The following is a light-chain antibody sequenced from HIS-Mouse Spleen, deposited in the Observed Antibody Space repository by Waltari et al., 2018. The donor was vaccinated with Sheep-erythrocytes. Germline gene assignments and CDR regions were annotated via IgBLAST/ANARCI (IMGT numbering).Light chain of an antibody. CDR1: SSDVGGYNY. CDR2: DVS. Sequence: QSALTQPRSVSGSPGQSVTISCTGTSSDVGGYNYVSWYQPHPGKAPKLMIYDVSTRPSGVPDRCAGSKSGNTASLTISGLQAEDEADYYCCSYAGSYNHVFATGTKVTVL. CDR3: CSYAGSYNHV. V-gene: IGLV2-11*01. J-gene: IGLJ1*01.